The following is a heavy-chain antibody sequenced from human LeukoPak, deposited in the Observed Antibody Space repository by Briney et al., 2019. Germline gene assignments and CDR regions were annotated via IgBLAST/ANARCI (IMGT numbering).Heavy chain of an antibody. CDR1: GGSISSGGYY. CDR2: IYYSGST. Sequence: TLSLTCTVSGGSISSGGYYWSWIRQHPGKGLEWIGYIYYSGSTYYNPSLKSRVTISVDTSKNQFSLKLSSVTAADTAVYYCARGRNSWPYDYWGQGTLVTVSS. CDR3: ARGRNSWPYDY. V-gene: IGHV4-31*03. D-gene: IGHD2-2*01. J-gene: IGHJ4*02.